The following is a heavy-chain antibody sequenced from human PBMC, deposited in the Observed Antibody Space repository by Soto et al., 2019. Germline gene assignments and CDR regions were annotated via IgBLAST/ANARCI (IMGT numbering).Heavy chain of an antibody. D-gene: IGHD6-13*01. CDR3: ARGGRQYSSSWYWFDP. Sequence: QVQLVQSGAEVKKPGSSVKVSRKASGGTFSSYAISWVRQAPGQGLEWMGGIIPIFGTANYAQKFQGRVTITADESTSTAYMELSSLRSEDTAVYYCARGGRQYSSSWYWFDPWGQGTLVTVSS. CDR2: IIPIFGTA. CDR1: GGTFSSYA. V-gene: IGHV1-69*01. J-gene: IGHJ5*02.